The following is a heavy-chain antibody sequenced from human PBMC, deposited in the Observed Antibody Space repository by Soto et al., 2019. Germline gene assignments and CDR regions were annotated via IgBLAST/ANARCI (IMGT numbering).Heavy chain of an antibody. D-gene: IGHD6-13*01. CDR3: AIDQAGLREQQLRIRFDP. CDR2: ISAYNGNT. V-gene: IGHV1-18*01. CDR1: GYTFTSYG. Sequence: ASVKVSCKASGYTFTSYGISWVRQAPGQGLEWMGWISAYNGNTNYAQKLQGRVTMTTDTSTSTAYMELRSLRSDDTAVYYCAIDQAGLREQQLRIRFDPWGQGTLVTVSS. J-gene: IGHJ5*02.